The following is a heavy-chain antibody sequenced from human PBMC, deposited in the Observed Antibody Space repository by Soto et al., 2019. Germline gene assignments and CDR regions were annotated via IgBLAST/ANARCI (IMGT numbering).Heavy chain of an antibody. J-gene: IGHJ6*02. D-gene: IGHD2-21*02. CDR1: GGSISSGRYY. CDR2: VHPSGSI. CDR3: ARDLWGYCGADCYPLDV. V-gene: IGHV4-31*11. Sequence: SETLSLTCAVSGGSISSGRYYWSWIRQLPGKGLQWIGHVHPSGSIYYNPSLKSRVTISVDTSKNQFSLKLNSVTAADTAVYYCARDLWGYCGADCYPLDVWGQGTTVTVSS.